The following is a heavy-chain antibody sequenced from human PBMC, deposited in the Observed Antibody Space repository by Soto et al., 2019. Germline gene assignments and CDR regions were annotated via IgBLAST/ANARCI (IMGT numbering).Heavy chain of an antibody. CDR3: ARGAYNEYSHWFAP. CDR2: MNPNSGNA. Sequence: QVQLVQSGAEVRKPGASVRVSCKATGYSFTRHDINWLRQAAGQGLEWMGWMNPNSGNAGYAQKFQGRVTMTRNTSLTTADIEVTSLKSEDKAVYFCARGAYNEYSHWFAPWGQGTLVTVSS. D-gene: IGHD1-1*01. V-gene: IGHV1-8*01. CDR1: GYSFTRHD. J-gene: IGHJ5*02.